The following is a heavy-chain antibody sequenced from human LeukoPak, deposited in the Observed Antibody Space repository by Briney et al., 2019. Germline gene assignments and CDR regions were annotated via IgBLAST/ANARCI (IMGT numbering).Heavy chain of an antibody. D-gene: IGHD3-3*01. V-gene: IGHV4-31*03. CDR3: ARYLRTSEDAFDI. CDR2: IYYSGST. J-gene: IGHJ3*02. Sequence: ASETLSLTCTVSGGSISSGGYYWSWIRQHPGKGLEWIGYIYYSGSTYYNPSLKSRVTISVDTSKNQFSLKLSSVTAADTAVYYCARYLRTSEDAFDIWGQGTMVTVSS. CDR1: GGSISSGGYY.